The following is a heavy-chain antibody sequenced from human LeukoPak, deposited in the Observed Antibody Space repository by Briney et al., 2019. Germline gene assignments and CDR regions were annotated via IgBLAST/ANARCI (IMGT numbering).Heavy chain of an antibody. CDR2: IYAGDSDT. Sequence: GESLKISCKGSGYNFANYWVGWVRQMPGKDLEWMGIIYAGDSDTSYSPSFQGQVTISVDKSVSTAYLQWSSLEASDTAMYYCARPLGDSRNFYFDLRGRGTLVTVSS. V-gene: IGHV5-51*01. CDR3: ARPLGDSRNFYFDL. CDR1: GYNFANYW. D-gene: IGHD4-17*01. J-gene: IGHJ2*01.